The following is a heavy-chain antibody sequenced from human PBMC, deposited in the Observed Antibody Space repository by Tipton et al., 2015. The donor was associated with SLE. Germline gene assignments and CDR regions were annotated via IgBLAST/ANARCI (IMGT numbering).Heavy chain of an antibody. Sequence: TLSLTCAVYGGSFRGYYWSWIRPAPGKVLEWIGEINHSGSTNHNPSLKRRVTISVDTSKNQFSLKLSSVTAADTAVYYCARLIAARLPFDYWGQGTLVTV. V-gene: IGHV4-34*01. CDR3: ARLIAARLPFDY. D-gene: IGHD6-6*01. CDR1: GGSFRGYY. J-gene: IGHJ4*02. CDR2: INHSGST.